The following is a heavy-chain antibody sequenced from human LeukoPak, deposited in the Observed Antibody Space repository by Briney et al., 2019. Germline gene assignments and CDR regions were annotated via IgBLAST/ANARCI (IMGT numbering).Heavy chain of an antibody. D-gene: IGHD3-10*01. CDR2: ISGSGGST. J-gene: IGHJ4*02. V-gene: IGHV3-23*01. Sequence: GGSLRLSCAASGFTFSSYAMSWVRQAPGKGLEWVSAISGSGGSTYYADSVKGRFTISRDNSKNTLYLQMNSLRPEDTAVYYCAKPIYYGSGSYYFDYWGQGTLVTVSS. CDR1: GFTFSSYA. CDR3: AKPIYYGSGSYYFDY.